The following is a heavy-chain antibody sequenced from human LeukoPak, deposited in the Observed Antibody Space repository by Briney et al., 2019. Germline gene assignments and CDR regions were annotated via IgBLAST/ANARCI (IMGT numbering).Heavy chain of an antibody. Sequence: ASVKVSCTAPGGTLCTYAISRGRQAPGQGLEWMGRIIPILGIANYAQRFQGRVTITADKSTSTAYMELSSLRSEDTAVYYCAAHDSSASLGSYYGMDLGAQGTTVTVSS. CDR1: GGTLCTYA. CDR3: AAHDSSASLGSYYGMDL. D-gene: IGHD3-22*01. J-gene: IGHJ6*02. V-gene: IGHV1-69*04. CDR2: IIPILGIA.